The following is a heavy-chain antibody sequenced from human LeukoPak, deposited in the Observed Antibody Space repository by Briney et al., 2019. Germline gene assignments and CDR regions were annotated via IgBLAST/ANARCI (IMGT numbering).Heavy chain of an antibody. Sequence: ASVKVSCKASGYTFTSYDINWVRQATGQGLEWMGWMNPNSGNTGYAQKFQGRVTMTRNTSISTAYMELSSLRSEDTAVYYCARGYDSSGFPYYYMDVWGKGTTVTISS. CDR1: GYTFTSYD. D-gene: IGHD3-22*01. J-gene: IGHJ6*03. CDR2: MNPNSGNT. V-gene: IGHV1-8*01. CDR3: ARGYDSSGFPYYYMDV.